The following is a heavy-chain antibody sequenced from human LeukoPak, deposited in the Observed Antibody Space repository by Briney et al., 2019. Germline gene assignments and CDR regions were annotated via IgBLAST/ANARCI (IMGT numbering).Heavy chain of an antibody. V-gene: IGHV4-39*07. D-gene: IGHD3-22*01. J-gene: IGHJ4*02. Sequence: SETLSLTCTVSGGSISSSSYYWGWIRQPPGKGLEWIGSIYYSGSTYYNPSLKSRVTISVDTSKNQFSLKLSSVTAADTAVYYCVRSPRPYYDSSGDLFDYWGQGTLVTVSS. CDR1: GGSISSSSYY. CDR2: IYYSGST. CDR3: VRSPRPYYDSSGDLFDY.